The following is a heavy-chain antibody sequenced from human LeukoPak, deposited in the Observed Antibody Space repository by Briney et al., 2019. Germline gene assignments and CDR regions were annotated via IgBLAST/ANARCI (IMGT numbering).Heavy chain of an antibody. CDR3: ARAWHSSSFDY. D-gene: IGHD6-6*01. CDR1: GGSISSYY. CDR2: IYYTGST. Sequence: SETLSLTCTVSGGSISSYYWSWIRQPPGKGLECIGYIYYTGSTNYNPSLKSRVTISVDTSKNQFSLKLSSVTAADTAVYYCARAWHSSSFDYWGQGTLVTVSS. V-gene: IGHV4-59*01. J-gene: IGHJ4*02.